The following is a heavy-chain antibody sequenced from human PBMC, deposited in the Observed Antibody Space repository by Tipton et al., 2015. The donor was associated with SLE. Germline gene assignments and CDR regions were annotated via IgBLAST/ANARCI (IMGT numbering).Heavy chain of an antibody. CDR3: AKDRTMVVDAFDI. Sequence: SLRLSCAATGFTFNNYEMNWVRQAPGKGLEWVSYISSSGSSKYYADSVKGRFTISRDNSKNTLYLQMNSLRAEDTAVFYCAKDRTMVVDAFDIWGQGTMVTVSS. J-gene: IGHJ3*02. V-gene: IGHV3-48*03. CDR2: ISSSGSSK. D-gene: IGHD4/OR15-4a*01. CDR1: GFTFNNYE.